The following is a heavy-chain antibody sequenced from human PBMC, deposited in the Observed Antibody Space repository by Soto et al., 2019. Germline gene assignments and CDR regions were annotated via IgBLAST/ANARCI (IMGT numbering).Heavy chain of an antibody. J-gene: IGHJ4*02. Sequence: SETLSLTCTVSGASISSYYYTWIRQPPGKGLEWIGYIYYSGSTYYNPSLKSRVTISVDTSKNQFSLKLSSVTAADTAVYYCARVQMATAISFDYWGQGTLVTVSS. CDR2: IYYSGST. CDR1: GASISSYY. D-gene: IGHD5-12*01. CDR3: ARVQMATAISFDY. V-gene: IGHV4-59*06.